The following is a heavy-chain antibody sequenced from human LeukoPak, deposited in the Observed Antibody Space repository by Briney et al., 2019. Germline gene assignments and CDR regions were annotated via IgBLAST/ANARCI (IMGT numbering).Heavy chain of an antibody. Sequence: SETLSLTCTVSGGSISSYYWSWIRQPAGKGLEWIGRIYTSGSTNHNPSLNSRVTMSVDTSKNQFSLKLSSVTAADTAVYYCARGSPRKNCSGGSCYPYYYYYMDVWGKGTTVTVSS. D-gene: IGHD2-15*01. V-gene: IGHV4-4*07. CDR2: IYTSGST. J-gene: IGHJ6*03. CDR1: GGSISSYY. CDR3: ARGSPRKNCSGGSCYPYYYYYMDV.